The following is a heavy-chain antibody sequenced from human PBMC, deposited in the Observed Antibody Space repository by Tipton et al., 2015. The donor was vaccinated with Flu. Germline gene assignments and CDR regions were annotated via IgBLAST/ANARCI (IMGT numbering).Heavy chain of an antibody. J-gene: IGHJ5*02. V-gene: IGHV4-31*03. CDR3: ARAEMRVAGFDL. CDR1: GGSIRSGHYY. Sequence: TLSLTCTVSGGSIRSGHYYWSWIRQDPGKGLEWIGYVYSSGSTYYNPSLESRLDISVDTSKNQFSLKLTSLTAADTAVYFCARAEMRVAGFDLWGQGTPVTVSS. CDR2: VYSSGST. D-gene: IGHD3-22*01.